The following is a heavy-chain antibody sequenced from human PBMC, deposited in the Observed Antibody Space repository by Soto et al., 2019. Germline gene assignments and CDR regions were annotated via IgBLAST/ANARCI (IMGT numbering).Heavy chain of an antibody. CDR1: RYTFAAYY. J-gene: IGHJ4*01. V-gene: IGHV1-2*02. CDR2: TFPNSGGST. CDR3: AKDEGGIFDS. Sequence: SSVKVSCKTSRYTFAAYYIHWVRQAPGQGLEGMGFTFPNSGGSTPSSQQIEGRVTMTRDSAIRTAYLELSGLTPYDTAVYYCAKDEGGIFDSWGQGTLVTVSS. D-gene: IGHD3-16*01.